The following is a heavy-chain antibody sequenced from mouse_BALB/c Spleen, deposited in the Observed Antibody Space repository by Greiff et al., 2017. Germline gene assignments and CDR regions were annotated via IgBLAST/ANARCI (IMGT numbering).Heavy chain of an antibody. CDR3: ARHGLANWDWFAY. Sequence: DVHLVESGGGLVKPGGSLKLSCAASGFTFSSYAMSWVRQTPEKRLEWVATISSGGSYTYYPDSVKGRFTISRDNAKNTLYLQMSSLRSEDTAMYYCARHGLANWDWFAYWGQGTLVTVSA. D-gene: IGHD4-1*01. V-gene: IGHV5-9-3*01. CDR2: ISSGGSYT. J-gene: IGHJ3*01. CDR1: GFTFSSYA.